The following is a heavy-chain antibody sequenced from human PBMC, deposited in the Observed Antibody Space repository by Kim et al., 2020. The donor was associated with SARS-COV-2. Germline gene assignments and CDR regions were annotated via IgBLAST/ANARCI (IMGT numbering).Heavy chain of an antibody. CDR3: ARVIDDSSGYYYPFYFDY. J-gene: IGHJ4*02. D-gene: IGHD3-22*01. CDR2: INPSGGNT. CDR1: GYTFTRYY. Sequence: ASVKVSCKASGYTFTRYYLHWVRQAPGQGLEWMGIINPSGGNTTYAQKFQGRITMTRDTSTNTVSMELSSLRSEDTAVYFCARVIDDSSGYYYPFYFDYWGQGTLVTVSS. V-gene: IGHV1-46*01.